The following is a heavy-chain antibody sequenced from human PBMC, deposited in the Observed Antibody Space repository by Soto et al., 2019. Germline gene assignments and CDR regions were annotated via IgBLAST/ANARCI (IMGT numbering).Heavy chain of an antibody. V-gene: IGHV3-74*01. Sequence: GSLRLSCAASGFNFTNHWMHWVRQAPGKGLVWVSRITSDGKSKAYAESVKGRFAISRDNAKNTVYLQMNGLTVEDTAVYYCARESGDWPLNWFDPWGQGTLVTVSS. CDR1: GFNFTNHW. CDR2: ITSDGKSK. J-gene: IGHJ5*02. D-gene: IGHD2-21*02. CDR3: ARESGDWPLNWFDP.